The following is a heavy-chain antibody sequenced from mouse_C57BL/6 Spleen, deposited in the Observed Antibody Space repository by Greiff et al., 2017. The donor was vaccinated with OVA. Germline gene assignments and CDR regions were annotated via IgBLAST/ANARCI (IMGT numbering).Heavy chain of an antibody. Sequence: EVMLVESGGGLVQPGGSMKLSCVASGFTFSNYWMNWVRQSPEKGLEWVAQIRSKSDNYATHYAESVKGRFTISRDDSKSSVYLQMNNLRAEDTGIYYCTNYYGSSYDYAMDYWGQGTSVTVSS. D-gene: IGHD1-1*01. CDR1: GFTFSNYW. CDR2: IRSKSDNYAT. CDR3: TNYYGSSYDYAMDY. V-gene: IGHV6-3*01. J-gene: IGHJ4*01.